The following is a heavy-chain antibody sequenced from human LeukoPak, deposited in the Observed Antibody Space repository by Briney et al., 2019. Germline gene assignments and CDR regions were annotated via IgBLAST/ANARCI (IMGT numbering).Heavy chain of an antibody. CDR2: IHKSGST. D-gene: IGHD4-11*01. V-gene: IGHV4-31*03. CDR3: ARVTTAAWSDP. CDR1: GSSISSGGYY. Sequence: SETLSLTCTVSGSSISSGGYYWSWIRQHPGQGLEWIGYIHKSGSTYYNPSLESRVTISVDTSKNQFSLKLRSVTAADTAMYYCARVTTAAWSDPWGHGTPVTVSS. J-gene: IGHJ5*02.